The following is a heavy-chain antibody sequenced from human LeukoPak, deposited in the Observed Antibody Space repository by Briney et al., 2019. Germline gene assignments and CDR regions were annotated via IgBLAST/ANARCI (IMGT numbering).Heavy chain of an antibody. V-gene: IGHV3-33*01. Sequence: GRSLRLSCAASGFTFSSYGMHWVRQAPGKGLEWVAVIWNDGSKSNYPDSVKGRFTISRDDSKNTLFLQMSSLRVEDTAVYYCARFRSGWYMDHWGQGTLVTVSS. CDR2: IWNDGSKS. CDR3: ARFRSGWYMDH. CDR1: GFTFSSYG. J-gene: IGHJ4*02. D-gene: IGHD6-19*01.